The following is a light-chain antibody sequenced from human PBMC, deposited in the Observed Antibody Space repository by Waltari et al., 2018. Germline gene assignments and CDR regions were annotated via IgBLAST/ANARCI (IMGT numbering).Light chain of an antibody. CDR1: SSDVAVYPL. CDR2: EVS. V-gene: IGLV2-23*02. CDR3: CAFAGYGVYV. J-gene: IGLJ1*01. Sequence: SALTQPASVSGSPGQSITISCPESSSDVAVYPLLSWYHLHPVGAPKLVLYEVSKRPSGVSSRFSGSKSGKTASLTISGLQAEDEGDYYCCAFAGYGVYVFGSGTHVAVL.